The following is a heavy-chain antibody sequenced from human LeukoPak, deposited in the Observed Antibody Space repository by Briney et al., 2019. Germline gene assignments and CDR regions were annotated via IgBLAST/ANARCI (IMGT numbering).Heavy chain of an antibody. D-gene: IGHD3-9*01. CDR2: IYYSGST. Sequence: SSETLSLTCTVSGGSISSYYWSWIRQPPGKGLEWIGYIYYSGSTNYNPSLKSRVTISVDTSKNQFSLKLSSVTAADTAVYYCARVHYFDWQFDPWGQGTLVTVSS. V-gene: IGHV4-59*01. CDR3: ARVHYFDWQFDP. J-gene: IGHJ5*02. CDR1: GGSISSYY.